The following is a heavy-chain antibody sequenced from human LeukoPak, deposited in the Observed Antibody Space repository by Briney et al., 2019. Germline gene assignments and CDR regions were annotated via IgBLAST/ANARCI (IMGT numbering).Heavy chain of an antibody. CDR1: GGSISSYY. J-gene: IGHJ3*02. D-gene: IGHD5-12*01. Sequence: SETLSLTCTVSGGSISSYYWSWIRQPPGKGLEWIGYIYYSGSTNYNPSLKSRVTISVDKSKNQFSLKLSSVTAADTAVYYCARGDIVATNGAFDIWGQGTMVTVSS. CDR2: IYYSGST. V-gene: IGHV4-59*12. CDR3: ARGDIVATNGAFDI.